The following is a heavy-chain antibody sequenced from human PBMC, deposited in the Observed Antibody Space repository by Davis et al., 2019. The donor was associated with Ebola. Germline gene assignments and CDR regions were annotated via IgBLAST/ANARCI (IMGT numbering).Heavy chain of an antibody. CDR1: GGTFSHDA. J-gene: IGHJ1*01. Sequence: AASVKVSCKASGGTFSHDAFSWVRQAPGQGLEWMGRIVPVFGTADYAPKFQGRITITADESTRTVSLELSSLRPDDTAVYYCAREAEVDGSIFFLHWGQGTLVTVSS. D-gene: IGHD3-10*01. V-gene: IGHV1-69*13. CDR3: AREAEVDGSIFFLH. CDR2: IVPVFGTA.